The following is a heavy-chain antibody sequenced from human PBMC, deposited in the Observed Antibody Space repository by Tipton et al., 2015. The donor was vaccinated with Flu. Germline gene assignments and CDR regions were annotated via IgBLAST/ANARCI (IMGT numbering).Heavy chain of an antibody. CDR3: ARVGGDTSGYYLDY. V-gene: IGHV4-38-2*02. J-gene: IGHJ4*02. Sequence: GEALGSSYYWAWLRQPPGRGLEWIGNIHTSAGTYYNPSLKGRVTISVDRSKNQFSLSLASVTAADTAVYYCARVGGDTSGYYLDYWGQGTLVTVSS. CDR1: GEALGSSYY. D-gene: IGHD3-22*01. CDR2: IHTSAGT.